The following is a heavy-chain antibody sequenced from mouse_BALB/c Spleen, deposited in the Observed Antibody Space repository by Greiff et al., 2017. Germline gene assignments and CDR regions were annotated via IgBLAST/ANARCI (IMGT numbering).Heavy chain of an antibody. J-gene: IGHJ3*01. CDR3: AREAIYDGYWIAY. CDR1: GYSITSDYA. CDR2: ISYSGST. D-gene: IGHD2-3*01. Sequence: EVKLEESGPGLVKPSQSLSLTCTVTGYSITSDYAWNWIRQFPGNKLEWMGYISYSGSTSYNPSLKSRISITRDTSKNQFFLQLNSVTTEDTATYYCAREAIYDGYWIAYWGQGTLVTVSA. V-gene: IGHV3-2*02.